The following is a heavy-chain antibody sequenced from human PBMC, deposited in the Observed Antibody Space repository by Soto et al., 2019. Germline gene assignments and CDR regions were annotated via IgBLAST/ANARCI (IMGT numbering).Heavy chain of an antibody. CDR1: GFTFTSYW. J-gene: IGHJ6*02. CDR3: ARDYPPRGSGSRSYPTGYYYGMDV. Sequence: PGGSLRLSCAASGFTFTSYWMSWVRQAPGKGLEWVANIKQDGSEKYYVDSVKGRFTISRDNAKNSLYLQMNSLRAEDTAVYYCARDYPPRGSGSRSYPTGYYYGMDVWGQGTTVTVAS. V-gene: IGHV3-7*04. D-gene: IGHD3-10*01. CDR2: IKQDGSEK.